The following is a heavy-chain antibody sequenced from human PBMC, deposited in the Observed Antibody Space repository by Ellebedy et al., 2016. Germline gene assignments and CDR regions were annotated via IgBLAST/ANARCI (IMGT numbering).Heavy chain of an antibody. CDR2: ITSSGIT. V-gene: IGHV3-23*01. D-gene: IGHD3-3*01. CDR1: GFTFSNYA. CDR3: AKRLWSGHFGGPFDY. Sequence: GESLKISCAASGFTFSNYAVAWVRQAPETGLEWVSSITSSGITYYTDSVKGRFTISRDNSKNTLYLQMDSLRAEDTAVYYCAKRLWSGHFGGPFDYWGQGTLVTVSS. J-gene: IGHJ4*02.